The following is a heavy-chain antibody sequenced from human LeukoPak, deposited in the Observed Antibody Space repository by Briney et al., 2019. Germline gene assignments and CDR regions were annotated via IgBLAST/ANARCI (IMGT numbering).Heavy chain of an antibody. CDR2: ISHDGRTE. V-gene: IGHV3-30*18. J-gene: IGHJ1*01. Sequence: GGSLRLSCAASGFIFSNYGMHWVRQAPGKGLEWVAVISHDGRTEFYADSVKGRFTTSRDNSKNTLDLQMFSLRAEDTAVYYCAKEPTPYSSGWYFQHWGQGTLVTVSS. CDR1: GFIFSNYG. CDR3: AKEPTPYSSGWYFQH. D-gene: IGHD6-25*01.